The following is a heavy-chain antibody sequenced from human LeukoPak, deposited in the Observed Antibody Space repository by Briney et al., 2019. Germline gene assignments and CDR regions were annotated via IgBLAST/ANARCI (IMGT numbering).Heavy chain of an antibody. CDR1: GFTFSSYG. D-gene: IGHD2-15*01. J-gene: IGHJ4*02. CDR2: ISYDGSNK. CDR3: AKGRGYCTGGSCYSDY. Sequence: PGGSLRLSCAASGFTFSSYGMHWVRQAPGKGLEWVAVISYDGSNKYYADSVKGRFTISRDNSKNMLYLQMNSLRVEDTAIYYCAKGRGYCTGGSCYSDYWGQGTLVTVSS. V-gene: IGHV3-30*18.